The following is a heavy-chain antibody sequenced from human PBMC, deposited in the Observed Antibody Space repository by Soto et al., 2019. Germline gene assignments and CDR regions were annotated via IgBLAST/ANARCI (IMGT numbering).Heavy chain of an antibody. CDR1: GYIFTSYG. D-gene: IGHD4-17*01. CDR3: KRSNRFSYYGGNHYFDY. Sequence: QVRLVQSGAEVKKPGASVKVSCKASGYIFTSYGISWVRQAPGQGLEWMGWISGYNGKTTYAQNFQGRVTMTTDRAKSTAYKALRRLRSDGTVLYYCKRSNRFSYYGGNHYFDYWGQGTLVTVSS. J-gene: IGHJ4*02. CDR2: ISGYNGKT. V-gene: IGHV1-18*01.